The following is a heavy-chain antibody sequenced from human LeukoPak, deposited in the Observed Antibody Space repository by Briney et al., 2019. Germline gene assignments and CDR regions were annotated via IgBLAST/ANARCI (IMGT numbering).Heavy chain of an antibody. Sequence: GGSLRLSCAASGFTFSSYSMNWVRQAPGKGLEWVSHISTSSGTIYYADSVKGRFTISRDNAKNSLYLQMNSLRDEDTAVYYCARVLRGDFDIWGQGTMVTVSS. CDR2: ISTSSGTI. CDR1: GFTFSSYS. V-gene: IGHV3-48*02. CDR3: ARVLRGDFDI. J-gene: IGHJ3*02. D-gene: IGHD3-10*01.